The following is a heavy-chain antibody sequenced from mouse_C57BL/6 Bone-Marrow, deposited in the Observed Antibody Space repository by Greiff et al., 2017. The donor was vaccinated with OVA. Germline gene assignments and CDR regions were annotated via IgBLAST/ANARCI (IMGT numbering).Heavy chain of an antibody. CDR3: ARGYYSNSSWFAY. V-gene: IGHV8-8*01. D-gene: IGHD2-5*01. CDR2: IWWDDDK. CDR1: GFSLSTFGMG. J-gene: IGHJ3*01. Sequence: QVTLKVSGPGILQPSQTLSLTCSFSGFSLSTFGMGVGRIRQPSGKGLEWLAHIWWDDDKYYNPALKSRLTISKDTSKNQVFLKSANVDTADTATYYCARGYYSNSSWFAYWGQGTLVTVSA.